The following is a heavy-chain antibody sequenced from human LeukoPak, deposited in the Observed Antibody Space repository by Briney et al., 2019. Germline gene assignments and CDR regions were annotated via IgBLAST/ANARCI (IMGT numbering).Heavy chain of an antibody. J-gene: IGHJ4*02. Sequence: GGSLRLSCAASGFTFSSYAMSWVRQAPGKGLEWVSAISAGGSTYYADSVKGRFTISRDNSRNTLYLQMNSLRAEDTGVYYCAKGGQYYYDSSGYYYQDWGQGTLVVVSS. V-gene: IGHV3-23*01. D-gene: IGHD3-22*01. CDR3: AKGGQYYYDSSGYYYQD. CDR2: ISAGGST. CDR1: GFTFSSYA.